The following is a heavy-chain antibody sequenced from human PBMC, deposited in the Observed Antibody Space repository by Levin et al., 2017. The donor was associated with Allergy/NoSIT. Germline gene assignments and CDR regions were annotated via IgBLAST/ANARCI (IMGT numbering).Heavy chain of an antibody. V-gene: IGHV3-30*18. CDR3: AKVGDYATFDN. CDR2: IWYDGSKK. Sequence: LSLTCAASGFTFSDYVMHWVRQAPGKGLEWVAVIWYDGSKKYYADSVKGRFTISRDNSKNTLSLQMNSLRAEDTALYYCAKVGDYATFDNWGQGTLVTVSS. D-gene: IGHD2-8*01. J-gene: IGHJ4*02. CDR1: GFTFSDYV.